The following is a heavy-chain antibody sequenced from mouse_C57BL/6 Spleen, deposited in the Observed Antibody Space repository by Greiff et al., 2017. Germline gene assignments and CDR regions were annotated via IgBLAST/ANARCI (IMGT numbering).Heavy chain of an antibody. Sequence: EVQLQESGAELVRPGASVKLSCTASGFNIKDDYMHWVKQRPDQGLEWIGWIDPENGDTEYASKFQGKATITADTSSNTAYLQLSSLTSEDTAVYYCATPVYDYDDGYAMDYWGQGTSVTVSS. J-gene: IGHJ4*01. D-gene: IGHD2-4*01. V-gene: IGHV14-4*01. CDR3: ATPVYDYDDGYAMDY. CDR1: GFNIKDDY. CDR2: IDPENGDT.